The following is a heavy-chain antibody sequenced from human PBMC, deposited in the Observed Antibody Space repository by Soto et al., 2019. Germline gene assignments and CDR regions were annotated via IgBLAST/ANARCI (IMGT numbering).Heavy chain of an antibody. V-gene: IGHV4-59*08. Sequence: QVQLQESGPGLVKPSETLSLTCTVSGGSISDYYWSWFRQAPGKGLDWIGYVYYSGSTNCNPSLQSRVTISVDTSKNQFSLKLSSVTAADTAIYYCARQAIDWGQGTLVTVSS. CDR1: GGSISDYY. CDR2: VYYSGST. CDR3: ARQAID. J-gene: IGHJ4*02.